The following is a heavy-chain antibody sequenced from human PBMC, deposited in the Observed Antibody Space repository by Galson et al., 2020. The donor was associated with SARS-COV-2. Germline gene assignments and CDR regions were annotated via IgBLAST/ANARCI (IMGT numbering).Heavy chain of an antibody. Sequence: ASVKVSCKASGYTFASYDFSWVRQAPGQGLEWLGWINVYKGKTIYAQKLQGRLNMTTDTSTSTAYMELRSLTSDDTAVYYCARDPSGYDLRPVDYHHGLDLWGQGTTVTVSS. V-gene: IGHV1-18*01. D-gene: IGHD5-12*01. CDR3: ARDPSGYDLRPVDYHHGLDL. J-gene: IGHJ6*02. CDR2: INVYKGKT. CDR1: GYTFASYD.